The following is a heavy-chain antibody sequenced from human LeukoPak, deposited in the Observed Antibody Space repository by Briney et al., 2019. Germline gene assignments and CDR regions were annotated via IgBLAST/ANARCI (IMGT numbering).Heavy chain of an antibody. Sequence: PSGTLSLTCAVYGGSFSGYYWSWIRQPPGKGLEWIGEINHSGSTNYNPSLKSRVTISVDTSKNQFSLKLSSVAAADTAVYYCAREPGIAVAGTGYYFDYWGQGTLVTVSS. CDR1: GGSFSGYY. CDR3: AREPGIAVAGTGYYFDY. CDR2: INHSGST. V-gene: IGHV4-34*01. J-gene: IGHJ4*02. D-gene: IGHD6-19*01.